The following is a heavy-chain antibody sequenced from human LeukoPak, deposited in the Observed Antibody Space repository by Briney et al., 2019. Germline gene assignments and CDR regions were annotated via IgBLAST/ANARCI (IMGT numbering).Heavy chain of an antibody. J-gene: IGHJ4*02. CDR2: ISSSGSYI. V-gene: IGHV3-21*01. CDR1: GFTFSTYS. D-gene: IGHD6-19*01. CDR3: ARDRGGSGWYDY. Sequence: PGGSLRLSCAASGFTFSTYSMNWVRQAPGKGLEWVSSISSSGSYIYYADSVKGRFTISRDNAKNSLYLQMNSLRAEDTAVYYCARDRGGSGWYDYWGQGTLVIVSS.